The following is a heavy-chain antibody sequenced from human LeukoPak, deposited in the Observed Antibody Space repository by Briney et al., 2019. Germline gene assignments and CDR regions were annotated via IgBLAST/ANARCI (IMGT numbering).Heavy chain of an antibody. Sequence: GESLKISCEGSGYSFTTYWIVWVRQMPGKGLEWMGIIYPSDSDARYSPSFQGQVTISVDKSITTAFLQWSSLKASDTAVYYCARGGSGWFHNYDYWGQGTLVTVSS. V-gene: IGHV5-51*01. CDR3: ARGGSGWFHNYDY. CDR1: GYSFTTYW. CDR2: IYPSDSDA. D-gene: IGHD6-19*01. J-gene: IGHJ4*02.